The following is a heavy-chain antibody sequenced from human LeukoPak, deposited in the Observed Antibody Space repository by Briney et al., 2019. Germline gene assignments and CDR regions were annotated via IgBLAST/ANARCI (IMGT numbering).Heavy chain of an antibody. CDR3: AKATSPTSGSYRGIDC. J-gene: IGHJ4*02. Sequence: GGSLRLSCAASRFTFSSYSMNWVRQAPGKGLEWVSSISSSGSYIYYADSVKGRFTISRDNAKNSLYLQMNTLRAEDTALYYCAKATSPTSGSYRGIDCWGQGTLVTVSS. D-gene: IGHD3-10*01. CDR1: RFTFSSYS. CDR2: ISSSGSYI. V-gene: IGHV3-21*01.